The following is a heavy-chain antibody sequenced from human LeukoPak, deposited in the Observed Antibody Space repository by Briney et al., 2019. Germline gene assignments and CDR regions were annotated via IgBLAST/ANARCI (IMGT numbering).Heavy chain of an antibody. Sequence: SVKVSCKASGYTFTNYAMNWVRQAPGQGLEWMGGIIPIFGTANYAQKFQGRVTITADESTSTAYMELSSLRSDDTAVYYCARERAYYGAGGLWGQGTLVTVSS. CDR2: IIPIFGTA. D-gene: IGHD4-17*01. CDR3: ARERAYYGAGGL. V-gene: IGHV1-69*13. CDR1: GYTFTNYA. J-gene: IGHJ4*02.